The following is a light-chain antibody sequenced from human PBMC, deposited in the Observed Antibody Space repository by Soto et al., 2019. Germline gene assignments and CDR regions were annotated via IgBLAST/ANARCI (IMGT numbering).Light chain of an antibody. CDR1: QGIGNA. CDR3: QQFSLYWA. Sequence: AIQMTQSPSSLSASXXDRVTISCRASQGIGNALGWYQQXRGKHTKALIYGASNLQSGVPPRFSGSGSGTAFILTISSREPDDFATYYCQQFSLYWAFGQGTKVDI. CDR2: GAS. J-gene: IGKJ1*01. V-gene: IGKV1-6*01.